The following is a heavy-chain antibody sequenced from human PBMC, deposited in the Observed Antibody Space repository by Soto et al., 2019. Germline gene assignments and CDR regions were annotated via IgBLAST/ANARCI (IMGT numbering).Heavy chain of an antibody. V-gene: IGHV1-18*01. CDR1: GYIFVNYG. CDR3: VMVDNYVTPTPQDV. D-gene: IGHD3-16*01. CDR2: ISPYTGNT. Sequence: QVQLVQSGDEVKKPGASVKVSCKASGYIFVNYGIAWVRQAPRQGLQRMGWISPYTGNTHSASKVQGRLTMTTDTSTSTAYMDLGSLTSDDTAVYYCVMVDNYVTPTPQDVWGQGTTVTVSS. J-gene: IGHJ6*02.